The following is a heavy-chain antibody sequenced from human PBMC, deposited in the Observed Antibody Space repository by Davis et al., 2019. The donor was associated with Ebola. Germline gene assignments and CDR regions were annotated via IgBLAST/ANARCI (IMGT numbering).Heavy chain of an antibody. CDR3: ARAQFLTTSDH. D-gene: IGHD1-1*01. CDR2: INPHNGNT. J-gene: IGHJ4*02. V-gene: IGHV1-18*04. Sequence: ASVKVSCKASGYTFTNYGITWVRQAPGQGLEWMGWINPHNGNTNYAQNVQGRVIMTSDTATTTAYMEVGSLRSDDTAVYYCARAQFLTTSDHWGQGTLVTVSS. CDR1: GYTFTNYG.